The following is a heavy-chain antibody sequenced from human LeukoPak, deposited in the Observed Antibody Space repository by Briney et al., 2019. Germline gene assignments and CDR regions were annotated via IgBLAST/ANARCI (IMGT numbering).Heavy chain of an antibody. Sequence: ASVKVSCKVSGYTLTELSMHGVRQAPGKGLEWMGGFDPEDGETIYAQKFQGRVTMTEDTSTDTAYMELSSLRSEDTAVYYCATGLGGYSGYQYWGQGTLVTVSS. D-gene: IGHD5-12*01. CDR2: FDPEDGET. CDR1: GYTLTELS. CDR3: ATGLGGYSGYQY. V-gene: IGHV1-24*01. J-gene: IGHJ4*02.